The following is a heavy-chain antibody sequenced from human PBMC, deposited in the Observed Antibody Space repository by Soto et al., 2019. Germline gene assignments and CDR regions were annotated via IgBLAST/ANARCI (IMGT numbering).Heavy chain of an antibody. D-gene: IGHD3-22*01. CDR2: MNPNSGNT. CDR3: ARERNYDSSGYSYYYGMDV. J-gene: IGHJ6*02. CDR1: GYTLTTYD. V-gene: IGHV1-8*01. Sequence: SVKVSCKASGYTLTTYDINWVRQATGQRNKWMGWMNPNSGNTGYAQKFQGRVTMTRNTSISTAYMELSSLRSEDTAVYYCARERNYDSSGYSYYYGMDVWGQGTTVTVSS.